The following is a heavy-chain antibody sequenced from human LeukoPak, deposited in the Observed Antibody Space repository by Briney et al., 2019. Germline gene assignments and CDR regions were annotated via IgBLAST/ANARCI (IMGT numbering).Heavy chain of an antibody. CDR3: AKDRADNGDRLRFDP. CDR2: IWYGGNNK. CDR1: GFTFSSYG. J-gene: IGHJ5*02. V-gene: IGHV3-33*03. D-gene: IGHD4-17*01. Sequence: GGSLRLSCAASGFTFSSYGMHWLRQVPGKGLEWVAAIWYGGNNKYYADSVKGRFAISRDNSKSTLYLLMNSLRAEDTAVYYCAKDRADNGDRLRFDPWGQGTLVTVSS.